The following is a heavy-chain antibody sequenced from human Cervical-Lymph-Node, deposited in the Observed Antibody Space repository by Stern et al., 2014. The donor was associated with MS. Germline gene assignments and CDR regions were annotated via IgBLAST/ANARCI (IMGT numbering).Heavy chain of an antibody. CDR3: AFGGRSGYPKHFDP. CDR1: GGTFSTYS. CDR2: GTPIFAQA. D-gene: IGHD5-12*01. V-gene: IGHV1-69*14. J-gene: IGHJ5*02. Sequence: QDQLVQSGAEVKKPGSSVKVSCKASGGTFSTYSISWVRQDPGQGLEWVGGGTPIFAQAKDEQRFHGKVTITAANSTSTAYMELSSLRSEDTAVYYCAFGGRSGYPKHFDPWGQGTVVTVSS.